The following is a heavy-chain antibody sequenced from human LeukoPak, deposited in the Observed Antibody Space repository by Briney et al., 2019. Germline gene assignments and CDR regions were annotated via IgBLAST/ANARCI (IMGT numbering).Heavy chain of an antibody. D-gene: IGHD6-6*01. CDR3: AGPGAARRDGGFDY. J-gene: IGHJ4*02. CDR2: INHSGST. V-gene: IGHV4-34*01. CDR1: GGSFSGYY. Sequence: SETLSLTCAVYGGSFSGYYWSWIRQPPGKGLEWIGEINHSGSTNYNPSLKSRVTISVDTSKNQFSLKLSSVTAADTAVYYCAGPGAARRDGGFDYWGQGTLVTVSS.